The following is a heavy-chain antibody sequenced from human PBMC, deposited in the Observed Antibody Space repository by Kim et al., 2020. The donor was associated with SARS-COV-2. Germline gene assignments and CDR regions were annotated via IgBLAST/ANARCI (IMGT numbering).Heavy chain of an antibody. V-gene: IGHV1-8*01. J-gene: IGHJ2*01. CDR2: MNPNSGNT. Sequence: ASVKVSCKASGYTFTSYDINWVRQATGQGLEWMGWMNPNSGNTGYAQKFQGRVTMTRNTSISTAYMELSSLRSEDTAVYYCARSDNPYYDILTHYWYFDLWGRGTLVTVSS. CDR1: GYTFTSYD. D-gene: IGHD3-9*01. CDR3: ARSDNPYYDILTHYWYFDL.